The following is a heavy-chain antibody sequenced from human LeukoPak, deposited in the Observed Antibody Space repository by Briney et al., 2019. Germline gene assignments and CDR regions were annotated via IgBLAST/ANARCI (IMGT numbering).Heavy chain of an antibody. CDR3: AGDDKSALKNSFDC. V-gene: IGHV1-2*02. CDR2: INPNSGGT. CDR1: GYTFTGYY. J-gene: IGHJ4*02. D-gene: IGHD2/OR15-2a*01. Sequence: ASVKVSCKASGYTFTGYYMHWVRQVPGQGLEWMACINPNSGGTHYAQKFQGRVTMTTDTSISTAYMELSSLRSDDTAVYYCAGDDKSALKNSFDCWGQGTLVTVSS.